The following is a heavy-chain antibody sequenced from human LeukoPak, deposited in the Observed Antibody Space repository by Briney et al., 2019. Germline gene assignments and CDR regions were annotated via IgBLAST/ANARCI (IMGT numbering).Heavy chain of an antibody. V-gene: IGHV3-11*01. CDR2: ISSSGSTI. CDR1: GFTFSDYY. D-gene: IGHD3-22*01. CDR3: ARGASRYYDSSGYDYFDY. J-gene: IGHJ4*02. Sequence: PGGSLSLSCAASGFTFSDYYMSWIRQAPGKGLEWVSYISSSGSTIYYADSVKGRFTISRDNAKNSLYLQMNSLRAEDTAVYYCARGASRYYDSSGYDYFDYWGQGTLVTVSS.